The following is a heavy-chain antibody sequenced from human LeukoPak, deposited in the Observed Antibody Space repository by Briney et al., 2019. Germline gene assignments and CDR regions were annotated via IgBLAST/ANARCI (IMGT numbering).Heavy chain of an antibody. CDR1: GYTFTSYA. V-gene: IGHV1-3*01. CDR3: ARESGSSDWYFDL. CDR2: INAGNGNT. J-gene: IGHJ2*01. D-gene: IGHD6-6*01. Sequence: ASVNVSCKASGYTFTSYAMHWVRQAPGQRLEWMGWINAGNGNTKYSQKFQGRVTITRDTSASTAYMALSSLRSEDTAVYYCARESGSSDWYFDLWGRGTLVTVSS.